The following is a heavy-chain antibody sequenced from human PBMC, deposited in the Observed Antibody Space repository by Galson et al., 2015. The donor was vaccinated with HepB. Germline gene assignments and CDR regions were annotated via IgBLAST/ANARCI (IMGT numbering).Heavy chain of an antibody. J-gene: IGHJ4*02. Sequence: SLRLSCAASGFNFDNYAMSWVRQGPGKGLHWFSGISSSGDSTYYADSVKGRFTISRDNSKNTVSLQMNSLTVEDAAVYYCARVPAYGDFIPRYFDSWGQGTLVTVSS. CDR1: GFNFDNYA. D-gene: IGHD4-17*01. CDR2: ISSSGDST. CDR3: ARVPAYGDFIPRYFDS. V-gene: IGHV3-23*01.